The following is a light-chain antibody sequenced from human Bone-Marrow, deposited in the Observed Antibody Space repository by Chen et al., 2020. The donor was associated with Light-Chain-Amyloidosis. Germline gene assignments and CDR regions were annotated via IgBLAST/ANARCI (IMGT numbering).Light chain of an antibody. CDR2: RNT. Sequence: SSELTQPPSVSVPPGQSARLTCSGDDLPTKYAYWYQQKTGQAPVLVIHRNTERPSGISERFSGSSSGTTATLTISGVQAEDEADYHCQSADSSGTYEVIFGGGTKLTVL. J-gene: IGLJ2*01. V-gene: IGLV3-25*03. CDR3: QSADSSGTYEVI. CDR1: DLPTKY.